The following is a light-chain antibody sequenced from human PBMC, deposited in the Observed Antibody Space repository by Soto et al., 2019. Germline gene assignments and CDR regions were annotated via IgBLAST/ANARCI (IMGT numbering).Light chain of an antibody. CDR2: DVT. CDR3: SSYASSSTLA. J-gene: IGLJ2*01. Sequence: QSVLTQPASVSGSPGQSITISCTGTSGDIGGYNYVSWYQQHPGKAPKLMIFDVTNRPSGISSRFSGSKSGNTASLTISGLQAEDEADYYCSSYASSSTLAFGGGTKLTVI. V-gene: IGLV2-14*03. CDR1: SGDIGGYNY.